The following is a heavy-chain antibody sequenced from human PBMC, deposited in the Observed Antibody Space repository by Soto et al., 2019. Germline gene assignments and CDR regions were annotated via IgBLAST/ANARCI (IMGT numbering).Heavy chain of an antibody. Sequence: GGSLGLSCAASGFTFSNAWMSWARQAPGKGLEWVGRIKSKTDGGTTDYAAPAKGRFTISRDESKNTLYLQMNSLKTEDTAVYYCTTERTYYYDSSGFDYWGQGTLDSVSA. CDR2: IKSKTDGGTT. CDR3: TTERTYYYDSSGFDY. J-gene: IGHJ4*02. CDR1: GFTFSNAW. D-gene: IGHD3-22*01. V-gene: IGHV3-15*01.